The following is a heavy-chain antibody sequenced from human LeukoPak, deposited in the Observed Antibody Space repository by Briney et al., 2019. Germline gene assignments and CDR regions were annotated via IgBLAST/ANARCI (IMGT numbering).Heavy chain of an antibody. D-gene: IGHD3-10*01. CDR3: ARGGYGSGSYSSDY. J-gene: IGHJ4*02. CDR2: INTNTGNP. CDR1: GYTFTSYA. V-gene: IGHV7-4-1*02. Sequence: ASVKVSCKASGYTFTSYAMHWVRQAPGQGLEWMGWINTNTGNPTYAQGFTGRFVFSLDTSVSTAYLQISSLKAEDTAVYYCARGGYGSGSYSSDYWGQGTLVTVSS.